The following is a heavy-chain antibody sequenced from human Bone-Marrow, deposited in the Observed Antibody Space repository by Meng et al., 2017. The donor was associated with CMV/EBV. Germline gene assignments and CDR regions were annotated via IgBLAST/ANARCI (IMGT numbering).Heavy chain of an antibody. CDR2: IYYSGST. D-gene: IGHD6-19*01. J-gene: IGHJ5*02. Sequence: GSLRLSCTVSGGSISSYYWSWIRQPPGKGLEWIGYIYYSGSTNYNPSLKRRVTISVDTSKNQFSLKLSSVTAADTAVYYCARGVGIAVAWKARFDPWGQGTLVTVSS. CDR1: GGSISSYY. CDR3: ARGVGIAVAWKARFDP. V-gene: IGHV4-59*01.